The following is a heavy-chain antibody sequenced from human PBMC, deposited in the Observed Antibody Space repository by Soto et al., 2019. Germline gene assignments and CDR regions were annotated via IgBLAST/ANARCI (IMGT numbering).Heavy chain of an antibody. CDR3: ARDSTRRGACDI. J-gene: IGHJ3*02. Sequence: ETLSLTCAIYDGSFSVYYWTWIRQSPGEGLEWIGEINHSGSTNYNPSLKSRGTMSVDASKNQFSLKLSSVTAADTAVYYCARDSTRRGACDICGQGTTVTVSS. CDR1: DGSFSVYY. D-gene: IGHD4-4*01. V-gene: IGHV4-34*01. CDR2: INHSGST.